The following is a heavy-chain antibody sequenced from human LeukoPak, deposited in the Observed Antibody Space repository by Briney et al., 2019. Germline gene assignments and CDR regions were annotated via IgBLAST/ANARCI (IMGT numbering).Heavy chain of an antibody. J-gene: IGHJ4*02. D-gene: IGHD1-26*01. V-gene: IGHV4-39*01. CDR2: IFYSGST. CDR3: ARTIYSGSYSYSHTYFDY. Sequence: SEALSLTCTVSGGSISSSRYYWGWIRHPPGKGLEWIASIFYSGSTYYNPSLKSRLTISVDTSKNQFSLKLSSVTAADTAVYYCARTIYSGSYSYSHTYFDYWGQGTLVTVSS. CDR1: GGSISSSRYY.